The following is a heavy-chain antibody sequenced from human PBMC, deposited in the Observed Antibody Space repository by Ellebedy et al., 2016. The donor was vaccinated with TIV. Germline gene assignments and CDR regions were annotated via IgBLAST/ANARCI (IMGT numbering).Heavy chain of an antibody. CDR3: ARAGSGSGAQKYYYRMDV. V-gene: IGHV1-69*13. Sequence: AASVKVSCKASGGTFSSYAISWVRQAPGQGLEWMGGIIPIFGTANYAQKFQGRVTITADESTSTSYMELSSMRSEDTAGYYCARAGSGSGAQKYYYRMDVWGQGTTVTVSS. CDR1: GGTFSSYA. D-gene: IGHD3-10*01. J-gene: IGHJ6*02. CDR2: IIPIFGTA.